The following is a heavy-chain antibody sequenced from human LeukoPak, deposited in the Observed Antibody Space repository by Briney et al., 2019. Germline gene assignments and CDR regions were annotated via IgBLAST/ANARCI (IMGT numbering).Heavy chain of an antibody. V-gene: IGHV6-1*01. CDR2: TYYRSKWYN. CDR1: GDSVSSNSVA. J-gene: IGHJ4*02. D-gene: IGHD2-15*01. CDR3: ERDHCSGGSCYWRFDY. Sequence: SQTLSLTCAISGDSVSSNSVAWNWIRQSPSRGPEWLGRTYYRSKWYNDYAVSVKGRITINPDTSKNQFSLQLNSVTPEDTAVFYCERDHCSGGSCYWRFDYWGQGTLVTVSS.